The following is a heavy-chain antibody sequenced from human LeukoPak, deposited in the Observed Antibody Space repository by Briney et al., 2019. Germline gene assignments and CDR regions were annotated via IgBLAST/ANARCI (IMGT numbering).Heavy chain of an antibody. Sequence: ASVKVSCKASGYTFTSYGISWVRQAPGQGLEWMGWISAYNGNTNYAQNLQGRVTMTTEASTSTAYMELRSLRSDDTAVYYCARDGNGDYSDYWGQGTPVTVSS. CDR1: GYTFTSYG. V-gene: IGHV1-18*01. D-gene: IGHD1-1*01. CDR3: ARDGNGDYSDY. CDR2: ISAYNGNT. J-gene: IGHJ4*02.